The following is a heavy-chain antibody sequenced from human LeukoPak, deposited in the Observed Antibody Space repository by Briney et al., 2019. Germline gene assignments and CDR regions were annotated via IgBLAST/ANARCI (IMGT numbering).Heavy chain of an antibody. V-gene: IGHV4-59*08. CDR3: ARHREGNDY. CDR1: SGSINNYY. CDR2: ILSSGST. Sequence: SETLSLTCTVSSGSINNYYWSWIRQTPGKGLEWIGYILSSGSTNYNPSLKSRVTISVDTSKNQFSLKLSSVTAADTAVYYCARHREGNDYWGQGTLVTVSS. J-gene: IGHJ4*02.